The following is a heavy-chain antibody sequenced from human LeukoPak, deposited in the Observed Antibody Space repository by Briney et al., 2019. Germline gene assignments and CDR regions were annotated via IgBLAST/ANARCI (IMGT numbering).Heavy chain of an antibody. J-gene: IGHJ4*02. Sequence: SGKSLRLSCAASGFTFSSFAMHWVRQAPGRGLEWVAAISYHGSNTYYADSVKGRFTISRDNAKNSLYLQMNSLRAEDTAVYYCARYYYDSRTFDYWGQGTLVTVSS. D-gene: IGHD3-22*01. CDR3: ARYYYDSRTFDY. V-gene: IGHV3-30*04. CDR2: ISYHGSNT. CDR1: GFTFSSFA.